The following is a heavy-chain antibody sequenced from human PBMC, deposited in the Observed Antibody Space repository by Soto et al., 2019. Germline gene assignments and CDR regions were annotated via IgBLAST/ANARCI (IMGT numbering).Heavy chain of an antibody. V-gene: IGHV4-59*01. J-gene: IGHJ5*02. CDR2: IYYSGST. Sequence: QVQLQESGPGLVKPSETLSLTCTVSGGSISSYHWSWIRQPPGKGLEWIGYIYYSGSTNYNPSLKSRVTISVDTSKNQFSLKLSSVTAADTAVYYCARDISGGWFDPWGQGTLVTVSS. CDR1: GGSISSYH. D-gene: IGHD3-10*01. CDR3: ARDISGGWFDP.